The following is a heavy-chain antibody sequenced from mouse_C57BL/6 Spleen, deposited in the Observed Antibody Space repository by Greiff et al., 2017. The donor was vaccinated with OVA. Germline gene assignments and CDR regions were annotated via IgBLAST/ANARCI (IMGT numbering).Heavy chain of an antibody. Sequence: QVQLQQPGAELVKPGASVKLSCKASGYTFTSYWMHWVKQRPGQGLEWIGMIHPNSGSTNYNEKFKSKATLTVDKSSSTAYMQLSSLTSEDSAVYYCARSNYYGSARAMDYWGQGTSVTVSS. J-gene: IGHJ4*01. CDR1: GYTFTSYW. V-gene: IGHV1-64*01. CDR3: ARSNYYGSARAMDY. CDR2: IHPNSGST. D-gene: IGHD1-1*01.